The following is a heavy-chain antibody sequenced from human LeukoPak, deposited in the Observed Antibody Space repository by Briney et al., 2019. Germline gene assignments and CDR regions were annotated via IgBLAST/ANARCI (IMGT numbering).Heavy chain of an antibody. Sequence: GGSLRLSCAASGFNFSSYGMHWVRQAPGKGLEWVAVIWYDGSNKYYADSVKGRFTISRDNSKNTLYLQMNSLRAEDTAVYYCATDPDYYDSSGYRHYWGQGTLVTVSS. V-gene: IGHV3-33*01. D-gene: IGHD3-22*01. CDR2: IWYDGSNK. CDR1: GFNFSSYG. CDR3: ATDPDYYDSSGYRHY. J-gene: IGHJ4*02.